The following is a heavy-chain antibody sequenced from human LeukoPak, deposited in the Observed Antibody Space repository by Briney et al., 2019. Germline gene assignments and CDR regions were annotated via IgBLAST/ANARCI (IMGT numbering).Heavy chain of an antibody. CDR1: GGSISSGTYY. CDR2: FYTSGST. D-gene: IGHD5-24*01. CDR3: ARGRDGYNFLNRGEYYYFDY. V-gene: IGHV4-61*02. Sequence: PSRTLSLTCTVSGGSISSGTYYWSWIRQPAGKGLEWIGRFYTSGSTNYNPSLKSRVTISVDTSKNQFSLKLSSVTAADTAVYYCARGRDGYNFLNRGEYYYFDYWGQGTLVTVSS. J-gene: IGHJ4*02.